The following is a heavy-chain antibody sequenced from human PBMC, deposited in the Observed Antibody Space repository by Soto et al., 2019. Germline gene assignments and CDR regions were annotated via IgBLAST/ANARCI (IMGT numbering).Heavy chain of an antibody. CDR2: ISGSGSST. CDR1: GFTFSSYA. V-gene: IGHV3-23*01. CDR3: AKDQWGGMIRGFGAFDF. Sequence: EVQLLESGGGLVQPGGSLRLSCAASGFTFSSYAMSWIRQAPGEGLEWVSVISGSGSSTYYADSVKGRFTISRDNSKNTVDLQMKRLRAEETAIYYCAKDQWGGMIRGFGAFDFWGQGTSVTVSS. J-gene: IGHJ3*01. D-gene: IGHD3-10*01.